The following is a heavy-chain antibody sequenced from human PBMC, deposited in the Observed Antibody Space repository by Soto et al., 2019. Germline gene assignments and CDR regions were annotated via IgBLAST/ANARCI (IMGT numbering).Heavy chain of an antibody. J-gene: IGHJ4*02. Sequence: GGSLRLSCAASGLTFSSYAMSWVRQAPGKGLEWVSAISGSGGSTYYADSVKGRFTISRDNSKNTLYLQMNSLRAEDTAVYYCAKDPDIAAAGSSFDYWGQGTLVTVSS. D-gene: IGHD6-13*01. CDR2: ISGSGGST. V-gene: IGHV3-23*01. CDR3: AKDPDIAAAGSSFDY. CDR1: GLTFSSYA.